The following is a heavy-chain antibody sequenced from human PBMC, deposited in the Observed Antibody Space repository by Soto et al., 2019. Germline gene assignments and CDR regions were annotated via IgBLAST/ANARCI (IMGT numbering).Heavy chain of an antibody. V-gene: IGHV1-69*01. CDR3: ARYGPTSGSYYCYYYGMDV. CDR1: GGTFSSYA. Sequence: QVQLVQSGAEVKKPGSSVKVSCKASGGTFSSYAISWVRQAPGQGLEWMGGIIPIFGTANYAQKFQGRVTITADESTSTAYMELSSLRSEDTAVYYCARYGPTSGSYYCYYYGMDVWGQGTTVTVSS. D-gene: IGHD1-26*01. CDR2: IIPIFGTA. J-gene: IGHJ6*02.